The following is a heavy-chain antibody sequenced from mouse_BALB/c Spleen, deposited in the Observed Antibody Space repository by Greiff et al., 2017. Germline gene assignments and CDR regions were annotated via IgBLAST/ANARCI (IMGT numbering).Heavy chain of an antibody. V-gene: IGHV14-4*02. D-gene: IGHD2-4*01. CDR3: NAEDDDEGGYYAMDY. J-gene: IGHJ4*01. CDR1: GFNIKDYY. Sequence: VQLQHSGAELVRSGASVKLSCTASGFNIKDYYMHCVKQRPEQGLEWIGWIDPENGDTEYAPKFQGKATMTADTSSNTAYLQLSSLTSEDTAVYYCNAEDDDEGGYYAMDYWGQGTSGTVSS. CDR2: IDPENGDT.